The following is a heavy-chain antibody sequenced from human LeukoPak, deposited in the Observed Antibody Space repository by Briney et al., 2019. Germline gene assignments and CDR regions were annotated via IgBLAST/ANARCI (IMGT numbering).Heavy chain of an antibody. CDR3: ARVSGGYVEALDY. Sequence: SETLSLTCTVSGYSISSGYYWGWIRQPPGKGPEWIGSIYHSGSTYYNPSLKSRVTISVDTSKNQFSLKLSSVTAADTAVYYCARVSGGYVEALDYWGQGTLVTVSS. CDR2: IYHSGST. V-gene: IGHV4-38-2*02. D-gene: IGHD5-12*01. J-gene: IGHJ4*02. CDR1: GYSISSGYY.